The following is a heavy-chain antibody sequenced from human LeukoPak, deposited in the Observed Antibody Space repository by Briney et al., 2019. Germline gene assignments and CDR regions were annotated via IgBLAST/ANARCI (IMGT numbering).Heavy chain of an antibody. J-gene: IGHJ5*02. V-gene: IGHV1-46*01. Sequence: ASVKVSCKAFGYTFTSNYMHWVRQAPGQGPEWMGVISPSGASTTYAQKFQGRVTLTRDMSTSTDYLELSSLRSDDTAVYYCARGGYYGSGNDFRFDPRGQGTLVTVSS. CDR1: GYTFTSNY. D-gene: IGHD3-10*01. CDR2: ISPSGAST. CDR3: ARGGYYGSGNDFRFDP.